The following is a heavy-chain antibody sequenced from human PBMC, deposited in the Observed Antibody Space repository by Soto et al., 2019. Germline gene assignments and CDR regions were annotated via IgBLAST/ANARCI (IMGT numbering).Heavy chain of an antibody. D-gene: IGHD6-6*01. CDR3: ARVESSPSSACFDP. CDR2: DYYNHDT. J-gene: IGHJ5*02. CDR1: GDSINNNNYY. Sequence: QLHLQESGPGLVKPSETLSLTCTVSGDSINNNNYYWGWIRQPPGKGLESIGFDYYNHDTYYNPSLRSRLHISIAPSAQQSHLKWGPVTATHTAVYYCARVESSPSSACFDPWGQGTLVTVSS. V-gene: IGHV4-39*01.